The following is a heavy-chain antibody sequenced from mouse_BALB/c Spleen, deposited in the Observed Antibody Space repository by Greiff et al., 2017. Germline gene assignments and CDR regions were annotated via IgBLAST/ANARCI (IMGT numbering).Heavy chain of an antibody. D-gene: IGHD2-1*01. J-gene: IGHJ4*01. CDR1: GYTFTDYN. Sequence: DVQLQESGPELVKPGASVKIPCKASGYTFTDYNMDWVKQSHGKSLEWIGDINPNNGGTIYNQKFKGKATLTVDKSSSTAYMELRSLTSEDTAVYYCARSYYDSYAMDYWGQGTSVTVSS. CDR3: ARSYYDSYAMDY. CDR2: INPNNGGT. V-gene: IGHV1-18*01.